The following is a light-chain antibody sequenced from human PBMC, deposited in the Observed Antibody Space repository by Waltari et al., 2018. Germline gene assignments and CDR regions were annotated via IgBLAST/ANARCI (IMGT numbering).Light chain of an antibody. CDR3: CSYAGRYTLV. J-gene: IGLJ2*01. Sequence: QSALTQPPSVSGSPGPAVTISCTGTSRVVGGVNHAPCSQQHPDKAPKPIIYDVSKRPSGVPDRFSGSKSGNTASLTISGLQTEDEADYSCCSYAGRYTLVFGGGTKLTVL. CDR1: SRVVGGVNH. CDR2: DVS. V-gene: IGLV2-11*01.